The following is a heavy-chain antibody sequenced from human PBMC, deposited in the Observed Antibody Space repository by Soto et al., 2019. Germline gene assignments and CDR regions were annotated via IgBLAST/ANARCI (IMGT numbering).Heavy chain of an antibody. CDR3: AKDPSSGFAMEYYFDY. J-gene: IGHJ4*02. Sequence: EVQLSGSGGGLVQPGGSLRLSCAASGFTFSSYAMSWVRQAPGKGLEWVSASSGSSTSTYYADSVKGRFTISRDNSKNTPYLQMNSLRSEDTAVYYCAKDPSSGFAMEYYFDYWGQGTLVTVSS. V-gene: IGHV3-23*01. CDR2: SSGSSTST. CDR1: GFTFSSYA. D-gene: IGHD3-10*01.